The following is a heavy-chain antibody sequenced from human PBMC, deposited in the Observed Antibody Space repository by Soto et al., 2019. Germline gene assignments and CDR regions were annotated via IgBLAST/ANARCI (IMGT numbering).Heavy chain of an antibody. CDR3: ARGSGLYTSVRFQLDS. CDR2: FIPRFGTT. Sequence: QVQLVQSGAEVKKPGSSVRVSCKTSGDSFSNYTVNWVRQAPRQGLEWMGGFIPRFGTTNFAPTLQSRVTFMGTLSMNKVYLELSLLRSEETPLSYCARGSGLYTSVRFQLDSWG. V-gene: IGHV1-69*01. CDR1: GDSFSNYT. J-gene: IGHJ5*01. D-gene: IGHD2-8*01.